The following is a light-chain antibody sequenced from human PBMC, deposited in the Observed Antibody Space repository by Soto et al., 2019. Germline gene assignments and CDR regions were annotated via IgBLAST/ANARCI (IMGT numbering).Light chain of an antibody. CDR3: QQYDILPIT. J-gene: IGKJ5*01. Sequence: DIQMTQSPSTLSGSVGARATITCRASQSISSWLAWYQQKPGKAPKLLIYDASSLESGVPSRFSGSGSGTHFTFTISSLQTEDIGTYYCQQYDILPITFGRGTRLEIK. CDR2: DAS. CDR1: QSISSW. V-gene: IGKV1-5*01.